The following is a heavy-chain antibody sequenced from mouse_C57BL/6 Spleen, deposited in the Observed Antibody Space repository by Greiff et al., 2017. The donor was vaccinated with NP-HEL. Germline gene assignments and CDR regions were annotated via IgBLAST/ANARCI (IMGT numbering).Heavy chain of an antibody. D-gene: IGHD1-1*01. J-gene: IGHJ1*03. CDR3: ARGGLYGSSYGGYFDV. CDR2: IYPGDGDT. Sequence: VQLQQSGPELVKPGASVKISCKASGYAFSSSWMNWVKQRPGKGLEWIGRIYPGDGDTNYNGKFKGKATLTADKSSSTAYMQLSSLASEDSSVYFCARGGLYGSSYGGYFDVWGTGTTVTVSS. CDR1: GYAFSSSW. V-gene: IGHV1-82*01.